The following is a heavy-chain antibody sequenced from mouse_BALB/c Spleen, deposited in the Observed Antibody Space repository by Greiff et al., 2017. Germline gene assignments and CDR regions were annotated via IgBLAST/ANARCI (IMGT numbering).Heavy chain of an antibody. CDR3: ARSDYYYGSSAWFAY. CDR1: GYTFTDYY. J-gene: IGHJ3*01. Sequence: QVQLQQSGPELVKPGASVKISCKASGYTFTDYYINWVKQKPGQGLEWIGLIYPGSGNTKYTEKFKGKATLTVDTSSSTAYMQLRRLTSEDTAVYFCARSDYYYGSSAWFAYWGQGALVAVSA. CDR2: IYPGSGNT. V-gene: IGHV1-84*02. D-gene: IGHD1-1*01.